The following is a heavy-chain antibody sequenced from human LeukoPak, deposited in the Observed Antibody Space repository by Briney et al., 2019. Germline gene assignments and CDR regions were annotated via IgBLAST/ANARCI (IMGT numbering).Heavy chain of an antibody. J-gene: IGHJ4*02. Sequence: SETLSLTCSVSGGPVSSYYWTWIRQPPGKGLEWIGYIYYTGSTNYNPSLKSRVTISLDTSKNQFSLKLSSVTAADTAVYYCTRAQYGYAFDYWGQGALVTVSS. V-gene: IGHV4-59*02. D-gene: IGHD5-12*01. CDR3: TRAQYGYAFDY. CDR1: GGPVSSYY. CDR2: IYYTGST.